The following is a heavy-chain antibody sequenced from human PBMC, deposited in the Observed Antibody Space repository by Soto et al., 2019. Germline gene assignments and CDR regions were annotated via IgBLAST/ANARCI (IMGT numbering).Heavy chain of an antibody. Sequence: ASVKVSCKASGYTFTNYYIHWVQQAPGQGREWMGWINPDSGATKYAQKFQDTVTMTRDTSISTAYMELSRMSSDDTAVYYCARAFGYSYIYYFDYWGQGXLVTVSS. CDR1: GYTFTNYY. CDR3: ARAFGYSYIYYFDY. V-gene: IGHV1-2*02. J-gene: IGHJ4*02. D-gene: IGHD5-18*01. CDR2: INPDSGAT.